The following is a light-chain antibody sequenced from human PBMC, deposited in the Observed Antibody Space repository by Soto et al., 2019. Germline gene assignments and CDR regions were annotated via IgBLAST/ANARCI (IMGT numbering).Light chain of an antibody. CDR2: DAS. CDR1: QSVNSY. J-gene: IGKJ4*01. V-gene: IGKV3-11*01. CDR3: QQRSSWPPPT. Sequence: EIVLTQSPATLSLSPRERATLSCRASQSVNSYLAWYQQRPGQAPRRLIYDASNRSTGIPARFSGSGSGTDFTLSISSLEPEDFAIYYCQQRSSWPPPTFGGGTRVYMK.